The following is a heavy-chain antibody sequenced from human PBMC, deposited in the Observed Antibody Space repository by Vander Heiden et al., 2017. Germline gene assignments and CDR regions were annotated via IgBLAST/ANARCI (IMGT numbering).Heavy chain of an antibody. J-gene: IGHJ4*02. V-gene: IGHV1-24*01. CDR1: GYILTELS. D-gene: IGHD3-22*01. CDR3: ATLPYFYDSSTYGSFDF. Sequence: QVQLVQSGAEVRKPGASVKVSCKVSGYILTELSMHWVRQAPGKGLEWMGGFDPDDGETIYAQNLQGRVTTNEDTSTNTAYMELSSLRSEDTAVYYCATLPYFYDSSTYGSFDFWGQGTLVTVSS. CDR2: FDPDDGET.